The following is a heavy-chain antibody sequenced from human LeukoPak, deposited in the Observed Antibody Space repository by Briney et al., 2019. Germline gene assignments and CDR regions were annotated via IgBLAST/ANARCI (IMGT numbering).Heavy chain of an antibody. J-gene: IGHJ6*03. CDR3: AYQLGYYYYIDV. CDR2: IYYSGST. Sequence: SETLSLTCTVSGGSISSSSYYWGWIRQPPGKGLEWIGSIYYSGSTYYNPSLKSRVTMSLDTSKNQFSLKLNSVTAADTAVYYCAYQLGYYYYIDVWGKGTTVTVSS. V-gene: IGHV4-39*07. D-gene: IGHD1-1*01. CDR1: GGSISSSSYY.